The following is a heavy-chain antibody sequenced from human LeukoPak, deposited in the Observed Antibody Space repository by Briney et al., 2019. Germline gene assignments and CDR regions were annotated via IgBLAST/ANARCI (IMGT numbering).Heavy chain of an antibody. D-gene: IGHD6-19*01. CDR1: GGSFSGYY. Sequence: SETLSLTCAVYGGSFSGYYWSWIRQPPGKGLEWIGYIYYSGSTNYNPSLKSRVTISVDTSKNQFSLKLSSVTAADTAVYYCARAYSSGWALDYWGQGTLVTVSS. J-gene: IGHJ4*02. CDR2: IYYSGST. V-gene: IGHV4-59*01. CDR3: ARAYSSGWALDY.